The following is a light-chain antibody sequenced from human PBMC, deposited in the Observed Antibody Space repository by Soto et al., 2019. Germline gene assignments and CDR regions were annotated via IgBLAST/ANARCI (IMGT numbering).Light chain of an antibody. CDR2: EVS. CDR1: SSDVGGYNY. CDR3: SSYVGTNSHV. V-gene: IGLV2-8*01. Sequence: QSVVTQPPSSSGSPGQSVTISCTGTSSDVGGYNYVSWYQQHPGKAPKLMIYEVSKRPSGVPDPFSGSKSGNTASLTVSGLQADDDGNRSCSSYVGTNSHVCGAGTTAT. J-gene: IGLJ1*01.